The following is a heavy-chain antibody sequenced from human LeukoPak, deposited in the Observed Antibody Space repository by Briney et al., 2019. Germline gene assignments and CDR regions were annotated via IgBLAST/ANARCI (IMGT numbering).Heavy chain of an antibody. J-gene: IGHJ4*02. V-gene: IGHV3-30-3*01. CDR3: ARDWYYYDSSGSIGGGYFDY. D-gene: IGHD3-22*01. Sequence: GGSLRLSCAASGFTFSSYAMHWVRQAPGKGLEWVAVISYDGSNKYYADSVKGRFTISRDNSKNTLYLQMNSLRAEDTAVYYCARDWYYYDSSGSIGGGYFDYWGQGTLVTVSS. CDR2: ISYDGSNK. CDR1: GFTFSSYA.